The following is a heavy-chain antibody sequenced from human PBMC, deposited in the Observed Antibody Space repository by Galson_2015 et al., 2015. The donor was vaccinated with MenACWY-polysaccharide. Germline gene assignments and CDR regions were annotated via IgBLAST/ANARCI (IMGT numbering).Heavy chain of an antibody. J-gene: IGHJ4*02. CDR3: VRDASPLGRYFDSKGWDY. V-gene: IGHV3-30-3*01. Sequence: SLRLSCAVSGFIFTNHAMHWVRQAPGKGLEWVGVISYDGINNYYADSVKGRVTISRDDSQNTLFLQWNSLRGEDTAIYYCVRDASPLGRYFDSKGWDYWGQGSLVTVSS. CDR2: ISYDGINN. CDR1: GFIFTNHA. D-gene: IGHD3-9*01.